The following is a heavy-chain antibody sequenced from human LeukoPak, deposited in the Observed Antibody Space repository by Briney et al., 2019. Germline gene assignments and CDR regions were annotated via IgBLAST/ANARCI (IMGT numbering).Heavy chain of an antibody. CDR1: GFTVSSNY. CDR2: VSGSGDST. CDR3: AKDDSSSGWYGDH. V-gene: IGHV3-23*01. Sequence: ETGGSLRLSCAASGFTVSSNYMSWVRQAPGKGLEWVSAVSGSGDSTYYADSVKGRFTISRDNSKNTLYLQMNSLRADDTAVYYCAKDDSSSGWYGDHWGQGTLVTVSS. D-gene: IGHD6-19*01. J-gene: IGHJ4*02.